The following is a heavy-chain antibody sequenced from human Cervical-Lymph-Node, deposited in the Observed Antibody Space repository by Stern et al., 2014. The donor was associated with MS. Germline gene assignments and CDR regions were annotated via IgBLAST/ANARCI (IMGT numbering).Heavy chain of an antibody. Sequence: QVQLVQSGADVKKPGASVRVSCNASGKTLSDLAINWLRQLPTSGLEWLGQFDPEDGETVYAQRLKGRLTMTEDTNTGTAYMTLTALTSDDTAVYYCATDRGVKWGPGTLVAVSS. CDR1: GKTLSDLA. CDR3: ATDRGVK. CDR2: FDPEDGET. V-gene: IGHV1-24*01. D-gene: IGHD3-10*01. J-gene: IGHJ4*02.